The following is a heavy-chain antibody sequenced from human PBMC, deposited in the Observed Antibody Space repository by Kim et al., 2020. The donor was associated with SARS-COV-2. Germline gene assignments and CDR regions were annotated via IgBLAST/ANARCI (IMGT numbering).Heavy chain of an antibody. D-gene: IGHD6-13*01. CDR2: ISGSGYNT. J-gene: IGHJ4*02. V-gene: IGHV3-23*01. Sequence: GGSLRLSCAASGFTFSSYAMAWVRQAPGKGLEWVSAISGSGYNTYYADSVKGRFTISRDSSQNTVYLQVNSLRGEDTAVYYCAKDRAAAAGTRQFDYWGQGSLVTVSS. CDR3: AKDRAAAAGTRQFDY. CDR1: GFTFSSYA.